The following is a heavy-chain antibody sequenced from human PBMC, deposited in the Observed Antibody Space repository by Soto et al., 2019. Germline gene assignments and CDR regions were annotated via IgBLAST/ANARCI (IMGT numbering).Heavy chain of an antibody. J-gene: IGHJ4*02. Sequence: ASVKVSCKASGYTFTSYCISWVLQAPGQGLEWMGWISAYNGNTNYAQKLQGRVTMTTDTSTSTAYMELRSLRSDDTAVYYCARGVDTAMVTRIPSREFDYWGQGTLVTVSS. CDR1: GYTFTSYC. D-gene: IGHD5-18*01. CDR2: ISAYNGNT. CDR3: ARGVDTAMVTRIPSREFDY. V-gene: IGHV1-18*04.